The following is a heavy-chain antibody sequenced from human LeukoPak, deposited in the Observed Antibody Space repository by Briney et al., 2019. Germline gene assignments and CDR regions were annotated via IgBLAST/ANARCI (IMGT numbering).Heavy chain of an antibody. Sequence: GGSLRLSCAASGFNLIDYTMNWVRQAPGKGLEWVSAISGTGGSTYYADPAKGRSTITRDNSKNTLYLHMNSLRAEATAVYYCANASKADPKKGGHAFDIWGQGTMVTVSS. CDR3: ANASKADPKKGGHAFDI. D-gene: IGHD3-16*01. CDR1: GFNLIDYT. V-gene: IGHV3-23*01. J-gene: IGHJ3*02. CDR2: ISGTGGST.